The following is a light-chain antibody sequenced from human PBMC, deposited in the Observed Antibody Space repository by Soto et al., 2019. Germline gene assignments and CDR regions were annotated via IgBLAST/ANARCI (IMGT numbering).Light chain of an antibody. CDR3: QQYDNLPFG. V-gene: IGKV1-33*01. J-gene: IGKJ4*02. Sequence: DIQMSQSPSSLSASVGDGVTITCQASQDITNYLNWYQHKPGKPTKLLIYDASNVETGVPSRFSGSGSGTAFTFTISSLQPEDIATYYCQQYDNLPFGFGGGTKVEIK. CDR2: DAS. CDR1: QDITNY.